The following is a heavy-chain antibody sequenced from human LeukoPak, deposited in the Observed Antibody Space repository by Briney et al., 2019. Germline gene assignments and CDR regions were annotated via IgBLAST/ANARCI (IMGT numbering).Heavy chain of an antibody. CDR1: GGSISSSSYY. CDR2: IYYSGST. CDR3: AALRNNWFDP. Sequence: PSETLSLTCTVSGGSISSSSYYWGWIRQPPGKGLEWIGYIYYSGSTNYNPSLKSRVTISVDTSKNQLSLKLSSVTAADTAVYYCAALRNNWFDPWGQGTLVAVSS. J-gene: IGHJ5*02. V-gene: IGHV4-61*05.